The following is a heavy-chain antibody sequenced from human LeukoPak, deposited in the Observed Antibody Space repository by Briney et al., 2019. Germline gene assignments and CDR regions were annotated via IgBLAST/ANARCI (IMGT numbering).Heavy chain of an antibody. V-gene: IGHV4-39*07. D-gene: IGHD3-22*01. CDR2: IYYSGST. CDR3: ARDSKYDSSGHAP. J-gene: IGHJ5*02. CDR1: GGSISSSNYY. Sequence: PSETLSLTCTVSGGSISSSNYYWAWIRQPPGKGLEWIGSIYYSGSTYYGPTLKSRVTISVDTSKNQFSLKVSAVTAAGTAVYYCARDSKYDSSGHAPWGQGTLVTVSS.